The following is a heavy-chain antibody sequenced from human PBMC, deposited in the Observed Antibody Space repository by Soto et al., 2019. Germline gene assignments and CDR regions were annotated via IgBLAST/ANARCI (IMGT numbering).Heavy chain of an antibody. D-gene: IGHD6-13*01. Sequence: EVQLLESGGGLVQPGGSLRLSCAASGFTFSNYAMTWVHQAPGKGLEWVSVITGSGGGTYFIDSVKGRFTISRDNSKNTVYLQMNSLRAEAIAVYYCAKRPITAAGFDYWGQGTLVTVSS. CDR1: GFTFSNYA. CDR3: AKRPITAAGFDY. V-gene: IGHV3-23*01. J-gene: IGHJ4*02. CDR2: ITGSGGGT.